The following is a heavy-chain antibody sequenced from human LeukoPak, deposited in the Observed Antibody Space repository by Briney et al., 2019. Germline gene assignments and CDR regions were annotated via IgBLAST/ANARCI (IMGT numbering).Heavy chain of an antibody. CDR3: ARGEGGYSYAF. CDR2: INPADSDT. Sequence: GESLKISCKASGYSFSSYWIAWVRQIPGKGLEWMGIINPADSDTRYSLSIQGQVTISADRSISTAHLQWSSLKASDTAIYYCARGEGGYSYAFWGQGTLVSVSS. CDR1: GYSFSSYW. V-gene: IGHV5-51*01. J-gene: IGHJ4*02. D-gene: IGHD5-24*01.